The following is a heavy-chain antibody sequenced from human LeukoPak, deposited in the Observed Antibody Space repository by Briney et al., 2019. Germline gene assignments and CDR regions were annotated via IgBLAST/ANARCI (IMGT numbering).Heavy chain of an antibody. D-gene: IGHD3-16*02. V-gene: IGHV5-51*01. CDR3: ARHATYYDYVWGSYRYYFDY. Sequence: GESLKTSCKGSGYSFTSYWIGWVRQMPGKGLEWMGIIYPGDSDTRYSPSFQGQVTISADKSISTAYLQWSSLKASDTAMYYCARHATYYDYVWGSYRYYFDYWGQGTLVTVSS. CDR1: GYSFTSYW. J-gene: IGHJ4*02. CDR2: IYPGDSDT.